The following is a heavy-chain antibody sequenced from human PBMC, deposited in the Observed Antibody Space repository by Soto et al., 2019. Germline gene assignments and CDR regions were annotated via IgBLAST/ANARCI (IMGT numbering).Heavy chain of an antibody. CDR2: ISVKNGNT. CDR1: GYFFTTYG. V-gene: IGHV1-18*01. D-gene: IGHD2-8*01. CDR3: ARDLATFGPGPNEF. J-gene: IGHJ4*02. Sequence: QVQLVQSGSEVKKPGASVKVSCKASGYFFTTYGISWVRQAPGQGLEWMVYISVKNGNTNYAQKFQGRVTLTTDTSTTTAYMELRSLTSDDTAMYYCARDLATFGPGPNEFWGQGTLVTVSS.